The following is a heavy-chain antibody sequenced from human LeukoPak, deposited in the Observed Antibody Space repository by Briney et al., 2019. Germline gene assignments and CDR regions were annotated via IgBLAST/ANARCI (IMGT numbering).Heavy chain of an antibody. Sequence: PSETLSLTCTVSGGSISSSNYYWGWIRQPPGKGLEWIGSIYYSGSTSYNPSLKRRVTISVDTSKNQFSLKLSSVTAADTAVYYCARLTITIIRGVEPDYWGQGTLVTVSS. V-gene: IGHV4-39*07. D-gene: IGHD3-10*01. CDR1: GGSISSSNYY. CDR2: IYYSGST. CDR3: ARLTITIIRGVEPDY. J-gene: IGHJ4*02.